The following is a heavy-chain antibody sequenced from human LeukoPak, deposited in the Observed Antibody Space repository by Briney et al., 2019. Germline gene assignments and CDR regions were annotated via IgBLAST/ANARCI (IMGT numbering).Heavy chain of an antibody. CDR1: GFTFSSYG. D-gene: IGHD6-19*01. CDR2: IWYDGSNK. Sequence: GGSLRLSCAASGFTFSSYGMHWVRQAPGKGLEWVAVIWYDGSNKYYADSVKGRFTISRDNSKNTLYLQMSSLRAEDTAVYYCARATGGSGWITYFDYWGQGTLVTVSS. J-gene: IGHJ4*02. CDR3: ARATGGSGWITYFDY. V-gene: IGHV3-33*01.